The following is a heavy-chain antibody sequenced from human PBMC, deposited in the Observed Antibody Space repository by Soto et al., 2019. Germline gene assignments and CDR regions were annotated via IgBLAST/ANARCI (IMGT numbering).Heavy chain of an antibody. D-gene: IGHD2-21*02. J-gene: IGHJ2*01. V-gene: IGHV4-59*01. CDR2: HYHSGST. CDR1: GGSISGYA. CDR3: ARGGYCDGGCLNWNFDL. Sequence: QVQMQESGPGLVKPSETLSLTCPFSGGSISGYAWSWIRQPPGKGLEWIGYHYHSGSTNYNPSLRSRVTMTADTSKNQFSLKWNSVTAADTAVYYCARGGYCDGGCLNWNFDLWGRGTLVTVSS.